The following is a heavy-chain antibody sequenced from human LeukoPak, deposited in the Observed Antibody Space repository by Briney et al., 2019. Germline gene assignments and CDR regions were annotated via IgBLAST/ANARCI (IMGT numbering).Heavy chain of an antibody. CDR1: GFTFSSYW. D-gene: IGHD6-13*01. CDR3: APSPKAGMDV. V-gene: IGHV3-74*01. Sequence: GGSLRLSCAASGFTFSSYWMHWVRQVPGKGLVWASRISPAGSSTGYADSVKGRFTISRDNTRNTLYLQMNSLRAEDTAVYYCAPSPKAGMDVWGKGTTVTVSS. J-gene: IGHJ6*04. CDR2: ISPAGSST.